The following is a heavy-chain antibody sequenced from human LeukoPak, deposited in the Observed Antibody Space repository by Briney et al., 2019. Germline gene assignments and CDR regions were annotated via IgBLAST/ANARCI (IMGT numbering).Heavy chain of an antibody. CDR2: MNPNSGNT. CDR3: ARGGKGRGYSYGQNWFDP. CDR1: GYTFASFD. V-gene: IGHV1-8*01. Sequence: ASVKVSCKASGYTFASFDINWVRQATGQGLEWMGWMNPNSGNTGYAQKFQGSVTMTRNTSISTAYMELSSLRSEDTAVYYCARGGKGRGYSYGQNWFDPWGQGTLVTVSS. D-gene: IGHD5-18*01. J-gene: IGHJ5*02.